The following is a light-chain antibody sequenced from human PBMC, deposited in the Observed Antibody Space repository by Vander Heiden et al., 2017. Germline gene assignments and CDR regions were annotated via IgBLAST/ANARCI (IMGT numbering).Light chain of an antibody. CDR2: GHS. CDR1: SSNIGAGYD. J-gene: IGLJ3*02. Sequence: QSVLTQPPSVSGAPGPRVSISCTGSSSNIGAGYDVHWYQQLPGAAPKLLIYGHSNRPSGVPDRFSGSKSGTSASLAITGLQAEDEADYYCQVYDSSLSAWVFGGGTKLTVL. CDR3: QVYDSSLSAWV. V-gene: IGLV1-40*01.